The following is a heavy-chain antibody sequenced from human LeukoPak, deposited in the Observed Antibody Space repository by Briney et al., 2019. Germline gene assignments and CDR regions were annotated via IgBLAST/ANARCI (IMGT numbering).Heavy chain of an antibody. D-gene: IGHD3-22*01. CDR3: ACKPRHDSSDF. Sequence: GASVNVSCKSSGGTFSRCPFSWVRQAPGQGVEWMGGIIPVLGTAHYTQRFQGRLTITADNPTSTAYMELYSLKYEDTAVYYCACKPRHDSSDFWGQGTLVTVSS. CDR1: GGTFSRCP. CDR2: IIPVLGTA. J-gene: IGHJ4*02. V-gene: IGHV1-69*10.